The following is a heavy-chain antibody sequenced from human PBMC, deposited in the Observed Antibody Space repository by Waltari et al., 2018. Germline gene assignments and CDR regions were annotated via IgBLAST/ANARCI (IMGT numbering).Heavy chain of an antibody. V-gene: IGHV1-2*02. CDR2: INPNSGGT. CDR1: GYTFTGYY. CDR3: ARGSGRVLLWFGELIL. J-gene: IGHJ4*02. D-gene: IGHD3-10*01. Sequence: QVQLVQSGAEVKKPGASVKVSCKASGYTFTGYYMHWVLQAPGKGLEWMGWINPNSGGTNYAQKFQGRVTMTRDTSISTAYMELSRLRSDDTAVYYCARGSGRVLLWFGELILWGQGTLVTVSS.